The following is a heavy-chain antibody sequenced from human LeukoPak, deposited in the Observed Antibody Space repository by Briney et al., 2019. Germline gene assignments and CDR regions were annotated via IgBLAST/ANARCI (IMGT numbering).Heavy chain of an antibody. CDR2: MNPNSANT. CDR3: ARDLGVVPAAVY. D-gene: IGHD2-2*01. Sequence: ASVKVSCKASGYTFTSYDINWVRQATGQGLEWMGWMNPNSANTGYAQKFQGRVTITADESTSTAYMELSSLRSEGTAVYYCARDLGVVPAAVYWGQGTLVTVSS. CDR1: GYTFTSYD. V-gene: IGHV1-8*01. J-gene: IGHJ4*02.